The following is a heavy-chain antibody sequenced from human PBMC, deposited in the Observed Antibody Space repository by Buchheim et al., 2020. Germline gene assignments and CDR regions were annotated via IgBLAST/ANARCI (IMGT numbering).Heavy chain of an antibody. CDR2: ISYDGSKK. Sequence: QVQLVESGGGVVQPGRSLRLSCAASGFTFSSYGMHWVRQAPGKGLEWVAVISYDGSKKYYADSVKGRFTTSRDNSKNTLNLQMNSLRAEDTAVYYCAKLRSYFDYWGQGTL. J-gene: IGHJ4*02. CDR3: AKLRSYFDY. CDR1: GFTFSSYG. V-gene: IGHV3-30*18.